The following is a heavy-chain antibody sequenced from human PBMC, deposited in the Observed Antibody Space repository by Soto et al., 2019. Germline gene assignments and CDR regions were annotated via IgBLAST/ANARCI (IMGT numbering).Heavy chain of an antibody. CDR3: ATANPDCGGGSCYIGTWFDP. CDR1: GYSFTSYW. J-gene: IGHJ5*02. D-gene: IGHD2-15*01. Sequence: PGESLKISCKGSGYSFTSYWIGWVRQMPGKGLEWMGIIYPGDSDTRYSPSFQGQVTISADKSISTAYLQWSSLKASDTAMYYCATANPDCGGGSCYIGTWFDPWGQGTLVTVSS. CDR2: IYPGDSDT. V-gene: IGHV5-51*01.